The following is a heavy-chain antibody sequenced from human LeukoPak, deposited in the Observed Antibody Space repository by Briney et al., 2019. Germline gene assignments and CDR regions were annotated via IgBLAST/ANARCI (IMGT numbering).Heavy chain of an antibody. CDR1: GGSISSYY. V-gene: IGHV4-59*01. CDR2: IYYSGST. J-gene: IGHJ5*02. D-gene: IGHD4-23*01. CDR3: ARGVSTVEGWFDP. Sequence: SETLSLTCTGSGGSISSYYWSWIRQPPGKGLEWIGYIYYSGSTNYNPSLKSRVTISVDTSKNQFSLKLSSVTAADTAVYYCARGVSTVEGWFDPWGQGTLVTVSS.